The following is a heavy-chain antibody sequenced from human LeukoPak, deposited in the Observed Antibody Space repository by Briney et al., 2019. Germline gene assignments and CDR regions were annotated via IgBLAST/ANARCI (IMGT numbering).Heavy chain of an antibody. CDR3: ARVSTIFGVVTPYYYYMDV. Sequence: GASVKVSCKASGGTFSSYAISWVRQAPGQGLEWMGWISAYNGNTNYAQKLQGRVTMTTDTSTSTAYMELRSLRSDDTAVYYCARVSTIFGVVTPYYYYMDVWGEGTTVTVSS. CDR1: GGTFSSYA. V-gene: IGHV1-18*01. J-gene: IGHJ6*03. D-gene: IGHD3-3*01. CDR2: ISAYNGNT.